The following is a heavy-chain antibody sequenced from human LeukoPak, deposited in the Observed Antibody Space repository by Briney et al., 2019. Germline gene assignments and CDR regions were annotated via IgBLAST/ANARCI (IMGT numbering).Heavy chain of an antibody. V-gene: IGHV4-34*01. CDR2: IKHSGIT. D-gene: IGHD3-22*01. J-gene: IGHJ4*02. CDR1: GGSFSGFY. CDR3: ARRPYYYDSSGYRDY. Sequence: PSETLSLTCAVYGGSFSGFYWSWIRQPPGKGLEWIGEIKHSGITNYNPSLKSRVTISVDTSKNQFSLKLSSVTAADTAVYYCARRPYYYDSSGYRDYWGQGTLVTVSS.